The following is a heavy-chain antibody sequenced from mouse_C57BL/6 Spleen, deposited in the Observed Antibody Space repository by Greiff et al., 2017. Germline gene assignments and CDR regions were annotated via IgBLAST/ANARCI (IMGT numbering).Heavy chain of an antibody. D-gene: IGHD3-2*02. CDR1: GYTFTSYW. V-gene: IGHV1-72*01. J-gene: IGHJ4*01. Sequence: QVQLQQPGAELVKPGASVKMSCKASGYTFTSYWMHWVKQRPGRGLEWIGRIAPTSGGTKYNEKFKSKATLTVDKPSSTAYMQLSSLTSEDSAVFYCARSGDISGYEAMDYWGQGTSVTVSS. CDR2: IAPTSGGT. CDR3: ARSGDISGYEAMDY.